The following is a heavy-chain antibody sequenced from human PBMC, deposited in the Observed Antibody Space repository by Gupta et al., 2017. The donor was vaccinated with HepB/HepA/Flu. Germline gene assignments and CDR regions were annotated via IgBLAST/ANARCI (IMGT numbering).Heavy chain of an antibody. Sequence: EVQLVESGGGLVQPGGSLKLSCVTSGFTFIGSAVNWVRQASGKGLEWVGQIRIKAENYATVYTASVKGRFTISRDDSKNTAYLQMNSLKIDDTAGYYCTNGRVETTPPYYWGQGTRVTVSS. V-gene: IGHV3-73*02. CDR2: IRIKAENYAT. D-gene: IGHD1-26*01. J-gene: IGHJ4*02. CDR1: GFTFIGSA. CDR3: TNGRVETTPPYY.